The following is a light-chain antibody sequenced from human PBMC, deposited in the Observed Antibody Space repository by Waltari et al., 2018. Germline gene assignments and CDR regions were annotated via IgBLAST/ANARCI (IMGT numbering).Light chain of an antibody. CDR3: SSYTSSSSFSISSSVL. J-gene: IGLJ2*01. V-gene: IGLV2-14*03. CDR2: DVT. CDR1: SSDVGGYNH. Sequence: QSALTQPASVSGSPGQSITISCTGTSSDVGGYNHVSWYQQHPGKAPKLLIYDVTDRPSGVSSRFSGSKSGNTASLTISGLQAEDEADYYCSSYTSSSSFSISSSVLFGGGTKVTVL.